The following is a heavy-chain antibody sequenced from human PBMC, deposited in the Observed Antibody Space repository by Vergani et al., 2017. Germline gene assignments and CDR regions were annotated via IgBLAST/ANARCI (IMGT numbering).Heavy chain of an antibody. V-gene: IGHV3-33*01. CDR2: IWYDGSNK. D-gene: IGHD5-12*01. J-gene: IGHJ6*02. Sequence: QVQLVESGGGVVQPGRSLRLSCAASGFTFSSYGMHWVRQAPGKGLEWVAVIWYDGSNKYYADSVKGRFTISRDNSKNTLYLQMNSLRAEDTAVYYCASYSGYDYPPYYYYGMDVWGQGTTVTVSS. CDR1: GFTFSSYG. CDR3: ASYSGYDYPPYYYYGMDV.